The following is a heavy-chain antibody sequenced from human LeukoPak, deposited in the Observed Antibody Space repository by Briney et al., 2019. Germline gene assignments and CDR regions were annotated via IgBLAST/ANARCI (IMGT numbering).Heavy chain of an antibody. J-gene: IGHJ4*02. CDR1: GGSINSGGYY. CDR3: AGQDIPTPHDY. Sequence: SETLSLTCTVSGGSINSGGYYWTWIRQPPGEGLEWIAYFSHSGSTFYNPSLKSRVTISLDTSKNQFSLNLRSVTAADTAVYYCAGQDIPTPHDYWGQGTQVTVSS. V-gene: IGHV4-30-2*01. CDR2: FSHSGST. D-gene: IGHD2-2*02.